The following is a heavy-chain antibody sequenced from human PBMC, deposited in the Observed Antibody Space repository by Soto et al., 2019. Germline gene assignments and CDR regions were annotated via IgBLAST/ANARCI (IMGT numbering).Heavy chain of an antibody. D-gene: IGHD2-2*01. J-gene: IGHJ6*02. CDR3: AAGVVVRVGYYGMDV. CDR2: IKQDGSEK. CDR1: GFTFSSYW. V-gene: IGHV3-7*03. Sequence: PGGSLRLSCAASGFTFSSYWMSWVRQAPGKGLEWVANIKQDGSEKYYVDSVKGRFTISRDNAKNSLYLQMNSLRAEDTAVYYCAAGVVVRVGYYGMDVWGQGTTVTVSS.